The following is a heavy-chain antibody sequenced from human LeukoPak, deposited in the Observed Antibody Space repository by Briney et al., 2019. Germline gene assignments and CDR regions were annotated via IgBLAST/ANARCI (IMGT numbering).Heavy chain of an antibody. Sequence: SETLSLTCTVSGGSISSSSYYWGWIRQPPGKGLEWIGNIYYSGSTYYNPSLKSRVTISLGTSNNQFSLRLSSVTAADTAVYYCARGSVPAHSDTSGYPPDYWGQGTLVTVS. CDR2: IYYSGST. V-gene: IGHV4-39*07. CDR3: ARGSVPAHSDTSGYPPDY. D-gene: IGHD3-22*01. CDR1: GGSISSSSYY. J-gene: IGHJ4*02.